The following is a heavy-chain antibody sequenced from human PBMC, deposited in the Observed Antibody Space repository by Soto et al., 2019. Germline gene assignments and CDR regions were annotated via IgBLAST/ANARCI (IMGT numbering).Heavy chain of an antibody. CDR3: ARDRGSDYPIDY. CDR2: IWHDGSKK. Sequence: QVQLVESGGGVVQPGRSLRLSCGASGFTLSSYGIHWVRKAPGKGLEWVAVIWHDGSKKYYPDPVKGRFTISRDNSKNTLDLQMNNLRAEDTAVYYGARDRGSDYPIDYWWQGTLVTVSS. D-gene: IGHD2-21*01. V-gene: IGHV3-33*01. CDR1: GFTLSSYG. J-gene: IGHJ4*02.